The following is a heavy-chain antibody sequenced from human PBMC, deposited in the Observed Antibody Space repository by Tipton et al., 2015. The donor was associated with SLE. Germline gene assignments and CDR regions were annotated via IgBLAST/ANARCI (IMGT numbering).Heavy chain of an antibody. CDR3: ARHARSSSWYPPFDP. J-gene: IGHJ5*02. CDR2: IYYSGST. V-gene: IGHV4-39*07. CDR1: GGSNSSSSYY. Sequence: TLSLTCTVSGGSNSSSSYYWGWFRQPPGKGLEWIGSIYYSGSTYYNPSLKSRVTISVDTSKNQFSLKLSSVTAADTAVYYCARHARSSSWYPPFDPWGQGTLVTVSS. D-gene: IGHD6-13*01.